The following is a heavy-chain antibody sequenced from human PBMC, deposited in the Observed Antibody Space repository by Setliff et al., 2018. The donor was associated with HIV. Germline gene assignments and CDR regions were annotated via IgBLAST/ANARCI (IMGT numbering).Heavy chain of an antibody. V-gene: IGHV4-4*08. CDR1: GDSISSYY. J-gene: IGHJ6*03. Sequence: SETLSLTCTVSGDSISSYYWSWIRQPPGKGLEWIGYIYNSGITDYNPSLKSRVTISGDTSKNQFSLKLSSVTAADTAVYYCARDRRVYYDGSGSCYMDVWGTGTTVTVSS. CDR2: IYNSGIT. CDR3: ARDRRVYYDGSGSCYMDV. D-gene: IGHD3-10*01.